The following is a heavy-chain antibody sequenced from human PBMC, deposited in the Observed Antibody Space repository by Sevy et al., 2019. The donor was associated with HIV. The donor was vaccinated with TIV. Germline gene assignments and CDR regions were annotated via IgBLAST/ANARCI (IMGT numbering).Heavy chain of an antibody. CDR1: GGSITSLY. CDR3: AGENAWGRDYS. Sequence: SETLSLTCTVSGGSITSLYWNWIRQPPGKGLEWIANIYYNGHINYNPSLKSRVTLSLDTSKNQFSLRLSSVTAADSAMYYCAGENAWGRDYSWGQGTLVTVSS. CDR2: IYYNGHI. V-gene: IGHV4-59*08. J-gene: IGHJ4*02. D-gene: IGHD1-26*01.